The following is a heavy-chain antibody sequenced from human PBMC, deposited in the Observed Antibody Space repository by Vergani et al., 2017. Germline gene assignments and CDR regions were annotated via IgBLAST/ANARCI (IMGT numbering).Heavy chain of an antibody. CDR2: LSTTGGA. J-gene: IGHJ5*02. CDR1: GGSFSGYY. D-gene: IGHD6-13*01. Sequence: QVQLQQWGAGLLKPSETLSLTCAVYGGSFSGYYWSWIRQAPGKGLEWIGSLSTTGGATHASHNPSLKSRVSISVDTSKSQFSLRLTSVTAADSAIYYCAGDTHSWQRADRWGQGLLVSVSS. CDR3: AGDTHSWQRADR. V-gene: IGHV4-34*01.